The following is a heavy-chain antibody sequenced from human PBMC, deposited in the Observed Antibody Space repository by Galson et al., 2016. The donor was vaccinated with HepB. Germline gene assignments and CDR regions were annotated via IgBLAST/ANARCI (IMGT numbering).Heavy chain of an antibody. CDR1: GGAISNYY. J-gene: IGHJ3*02. V-gene: IGHV4-59*01. CDR3: ARGSYYDSSGYYFAFDI. Sequence: SETLSLTCTVSGGAISNYYWTWIRQPPGKGLEWIGYTYYSGSTNYNPSLKSRVTISEDTSKNQFSLKLSSVTAADTAVYYCARGSYYDSSGYYFAFDIWGQGTMVTVSS. CDR2: TYYSGST. D-gene: IGHD3-22*01.